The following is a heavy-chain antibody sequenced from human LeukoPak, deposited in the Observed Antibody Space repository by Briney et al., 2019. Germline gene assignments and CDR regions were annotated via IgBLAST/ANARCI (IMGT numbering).Heavy chain of an antibody. CDR1: GGTFSSYA. J-gene: IGHJ5*02. V-gene: IGHV1-69*01. D-gene: IGHD3-9*01. Sequence: GSSVKVSCKASGGTFSSYAISWVRQAPGQGLEWMGGIIPIFGTANYAQKFQGRVTITADESTSTAYRELSSLRSEDTAVYYCARVPPDYDILTGHNWFDPWGLGTLVTVSS. CDR2: IIPIFGTA. CDR3: ARVPPDYDILTGHNWFDP.